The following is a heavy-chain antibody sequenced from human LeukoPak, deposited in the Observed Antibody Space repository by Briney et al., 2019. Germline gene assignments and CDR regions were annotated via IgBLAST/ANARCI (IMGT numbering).Heavy chain of an antibody. CDR3: ARVSAPAYYDFWSGYYVSYYYYGMDV. D-gene: IGHD3-3*01. V-gene: IGHV1-8*01. Sequence: EASVKVSCKASGYTFTSYDINWVRQPTGQGLEWMGWMNPNSGNTDYAQKFQGRVTMTRNTSISTAYMELSSLRSEDTAVYYCARVSAPAYYDFWSGYYVSYYYYGMDVWGQGTTVTVSS. CDR1: GYTFTSYD. J-gene: IGHJ6*02. CDR2: MNPNSGNT.